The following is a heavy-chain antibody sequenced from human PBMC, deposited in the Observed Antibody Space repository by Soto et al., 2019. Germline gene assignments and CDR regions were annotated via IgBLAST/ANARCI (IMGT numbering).Heavy chain of an antibody. Sequence: EVQLLESGGGLVQPGGSLRLSCAASGFTFSIYAMSWVRQAPGKGLEWVSRINSDGSSTSYADSVKGRFTISRDNAKNTLYLQMNSLRAEDTAVYYCASLGRAAMAPYYYYGMDVWGQGTTVTVSS. CDR1: GFTFSIYA. CDR2: INSDGSST. D-gene: IGHD5-18*01. V-gene: IGHV3-74*02. CDR3: ASLGRAAMAPYYYYGMDV. J-gene: IGHJ6*02.